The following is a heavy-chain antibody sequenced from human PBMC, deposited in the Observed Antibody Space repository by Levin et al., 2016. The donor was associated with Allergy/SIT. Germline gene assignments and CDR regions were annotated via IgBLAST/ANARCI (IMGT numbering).Heavy chain of an antibody. D-gene: IGHD3-22*01. CDR1: GFTFSSYS. CDR2: ISSSSSYI. V-gene: IGHV3-21*01. Sequence: GGSLRLSCAASGFTFSSYSMNWVRQAPGKGLEWVSSISSSSSYIYYADSVKGRFTISRDNAKNSLYLQMNSLRAEDTAVYYCARAVTDYYDSSGYEYDYYYYGMDVWGQGTTVTVSS. J-gene: IGHJ6*02. CDR3: ARAVTDYYDSSGYEYDYYYYGMDV.